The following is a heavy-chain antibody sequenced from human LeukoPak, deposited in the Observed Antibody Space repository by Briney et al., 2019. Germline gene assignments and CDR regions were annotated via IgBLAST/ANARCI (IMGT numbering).Heavy chain of an antibody. CDR1: GFTFSGYG. D-gene: IGHD6-19*01. CDR2: IWYDGNNK. CDR3: AKTSGWPYYFDY. V-gene: IGHV3-33*06. J-gene: IGHJ4*02. Sequence: QPGRSLRLSCAASGFTFSGYGMHWVRQAPDKGLEWVAVIWYDGNNKYYADSVKGRFTTSRDNSKNTVYLQVDSLRAEDTAEYYCAKTSGWPYYFDYWGQGTLVTVSS.